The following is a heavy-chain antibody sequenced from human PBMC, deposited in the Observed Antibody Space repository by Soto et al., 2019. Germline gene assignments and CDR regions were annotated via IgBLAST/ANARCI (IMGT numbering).Heavy chain of an antibody. CDR1: GDSINSGGYY. Sequence: SETLSLTCTVSGDSINSGGYYWSWIRQHPGKGLEWIGYIHYNGNTYYNPSLKSRLTISIDTSRNQFSLKLSYVGAADTAVYYCARGQLPGASWFDPWGQGIVVTVSS. CDR2: IHYNGNT. CDR3: ARGQLPGASWFDP. V-gene: IGHV4-31*03. J-gene: IGHJ5*02. D-gene: IGHD2-21*01.